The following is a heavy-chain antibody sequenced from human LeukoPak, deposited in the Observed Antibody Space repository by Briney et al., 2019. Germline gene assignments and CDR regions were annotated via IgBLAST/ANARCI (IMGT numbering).Heavy chain of an antibody. CDR1: GFTFSSYW. Sequence: PGGSLRLSCAASGFTFSSYWMSWVRQAPGKGLEWVANIKQDGSEKYYVDSVKGRFTISRDNAKNSLYLQMNSLRAEDTAVYYCARVRVNDYVGYYMDVWGKGTTVTISS. CDR3: ARVRVNDYVGYYMDV. V-gene: IGHV3-7*04. J-gene: IGHJ6*03. D-gene: IGHD4-17*01. CDR2: IKQDGSEK.